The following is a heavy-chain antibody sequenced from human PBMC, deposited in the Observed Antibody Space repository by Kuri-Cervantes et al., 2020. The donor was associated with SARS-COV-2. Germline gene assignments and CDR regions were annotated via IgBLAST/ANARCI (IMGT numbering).Heavy chain of an antibody. D-gene: IGHD2-2*01. V-gene: IGHV3-23*01. Sequence: GESLKISCAASGFTFSSYAMSWVRQAPGKGLEWVSAISGSGGSTYYADSVKGRFTISRDNSKNTLYLQMNSLRAEDTAVYYCAKGLGAAAIHFDYWGQGTLVTVSS. CDR2: ISGSGGST. CDR3: AKGLGAAAIHFDY. J-gene: IGHJ4*02. CDR1: GFTFSSYA.